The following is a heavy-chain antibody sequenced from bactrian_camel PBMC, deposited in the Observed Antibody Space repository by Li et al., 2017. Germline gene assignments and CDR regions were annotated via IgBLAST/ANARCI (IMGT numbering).Heavy chain of an antibody. J-gene: IGHJ4*01. D-gene: IGHD3*01. Sequence: HVQLVESGGGSVQAGGSLVLSCAVSGNERDTACVAWFRQAPGKEREEIAAISTGNANTYYSDSVKGRFTISRDNAKNTLYLQMNDLKTEDTAAYYCATSFTPGDRPTTPGTQVTVS. CDR2: ISTGNANT. V-gene: IGHV3S54*01. CDR1: GNERDTAC.